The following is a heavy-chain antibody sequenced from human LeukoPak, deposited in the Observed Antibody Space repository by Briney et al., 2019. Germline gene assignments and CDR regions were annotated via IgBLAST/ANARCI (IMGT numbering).Heavy chain of an antibody. CDR3: AKDSRGYSTRWWNYMDV. D-gene: IGHD6-13*01. CDR1: GFTFSNYA. CDR2: IGGSGGTT. J-gene: IGHJ6*03. Sequence: GGSLRLSCAASGFTFSNYAMSWVRQAPGKGLEWVSAIGGSGGTTYYADCVKGRFTISRDNSKNTLYLQMNSLRAEDTAVYFCAKDSRGYSTRWWNYMDVWGKGTTVTVSS. V-gene: IGHV3-23*01.